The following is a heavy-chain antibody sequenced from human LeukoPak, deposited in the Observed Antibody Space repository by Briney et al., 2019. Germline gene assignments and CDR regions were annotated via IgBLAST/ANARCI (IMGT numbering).Heavy chain of an antibody. J-gene: IGHJ4*02. V-gene: IGHV4-4*07. CDR3: ARRRGYFDY. CDR2: ISGSGST. CDR1: GDSISYFY. Sequence: SETLSLTCSVSGDSISYFYWSWIRQAAGKGLEWIGRISGSGSTDYNASLKSRVTISVDTSKNQFSLNLTSVTASDTAIFYCARRRGYFDYWGQGTLVTVSS.